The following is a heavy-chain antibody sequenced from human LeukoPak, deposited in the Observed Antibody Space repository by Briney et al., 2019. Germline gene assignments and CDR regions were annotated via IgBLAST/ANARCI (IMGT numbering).Heavy chain of an antibody. CDR2: INHSGST. CDR1: GGSFSGYY. CDR3: ARLAYGSGSYHY. D-gene: IGHD3-10*01. Sequence: NPSETLSLTYAVYGGSFSGYYWSWIRQPPGKGLEGIGEINHSGSTNYNPSLKSRVTISVDTSKNQFSLKLSSVAAADTAVYYCARLAYGSGSYHYWGQGTLVTVSS. V-gene: IGHV4-34*01. J-gene: IGHJ4*02.